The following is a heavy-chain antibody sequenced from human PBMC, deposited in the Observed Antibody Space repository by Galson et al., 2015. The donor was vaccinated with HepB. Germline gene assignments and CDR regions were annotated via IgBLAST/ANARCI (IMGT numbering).Heavy chain of an antibody. CDR3: ARGRGWYADGGNWFDP. CDR1: GFTFSSYW. CDR2: IKQDGSEK. D-gene: IGHD6-19*01. J-gene: IGHJ5*02. Sequence: SLRLSCAASGFTFSSYWMSWVRQAPGKGLEWVANIKQDGSEKYYVDSVKGRFTISRDNAKNSLYLQMNSLRAEDTAVYYCARGRGWYADGGNWFDPWGQGTLVTVSS. V-gene: IGHV3-7*04.